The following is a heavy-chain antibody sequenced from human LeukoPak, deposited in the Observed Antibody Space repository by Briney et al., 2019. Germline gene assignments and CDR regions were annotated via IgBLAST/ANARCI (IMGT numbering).Heavy chain of an antibody. CDR3: ARVYSSTWYSGYLHMDV. Sequence: GRSLRLSCAASGFTFSSYGMHWVRQAPGKGLAWVANIKEDGSEKNYVDSVKGRFTISRDNAKNSVYLQMNSLRVEDTAVYYCARVYSSTWYSGYLHMDVWGKGTTVTVSS. CDR1: GFTFSSYG. D-gene: IGHD6-13*01. V-gene: IGHV3-7*01. CDR2: IKEDGSEK. J-gene: IGHJ6*03.